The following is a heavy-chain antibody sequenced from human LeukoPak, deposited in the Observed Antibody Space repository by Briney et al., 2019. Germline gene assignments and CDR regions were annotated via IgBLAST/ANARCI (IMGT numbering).Heavy chain of an antibody. CDR2: IYYSGST. CDR3: ARHSLHDYGDYYFDY. CDR1: GGSISSYY. J-gene: IGHJ4*02. D-gene: IGHD4-17*01. Sequence: SETLSLTCTVPGGSISSYYWSWIRQPPGKGLEWIGYIYYSGSTNYNPSLKSRVTISVDTSKNQFSLKLSSVTAADTAVYYCARHSLHDYGDYYFDYWGQGTLVTVSP. V-gene: IGHV4-59*08.